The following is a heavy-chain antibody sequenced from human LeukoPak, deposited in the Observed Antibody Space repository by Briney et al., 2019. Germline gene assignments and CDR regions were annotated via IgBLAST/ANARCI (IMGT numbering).Heavy chain of an antibody. CDR3: ARGRYYGSGSDSFDY. J-gene: IGHJ4*02. V-gene: IGHV4-61*02. CDR2: IYTSGST. Sequence: SETLSLTCTVSGGSISSGSYYWSWIRQPAGKVLEWIGRIYTSGSTNYNPSLKSRATISVDTSKNQFSLKLSSVTAADTAVYYCARGRYYGSGSDSFDYWGQGTLVTVSS. D-gene: IGHD3-10*01. CDR1: GGSISSGSYY.